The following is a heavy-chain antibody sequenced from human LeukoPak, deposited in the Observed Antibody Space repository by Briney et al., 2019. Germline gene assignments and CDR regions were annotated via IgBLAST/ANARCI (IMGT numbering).Heavy chain of an antibody. Sequence: KPSQTLSLTCTVSGDSVSSGSNYWGWIRQPPGKGLEWIGSIYHSVTTHYSPSLRSRVTISVDTSKNQFSLKLSSVTAADTAVYYCAREPDYWGQGTLVTVSS. CDR2: IYHSVTT. CDR3: AREPDY. CDR1: GDSVSSGSNY. J-gene: IGHJ4*02. V-gene: IGHV4-39*07.